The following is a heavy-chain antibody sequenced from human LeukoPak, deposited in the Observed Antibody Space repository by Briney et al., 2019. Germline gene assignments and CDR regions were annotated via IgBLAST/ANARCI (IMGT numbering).Heavy chain of an antibody. D-gene: IGHD3-10*01. CDR1: DGSISSSSYY. J-gene: IGHJ5*02. Sequence: SETLSLTCTVSDGSISSSSYYWGWIRQPPGKGLEWIGSIYYSGSTYYNPSLKSRVTISVDTSKNQFSLKLSSVTAADTAVYYCARLLYGSGSNWFDPWGQGTLVTVSS. CDR3: ARLLYGSGSNWFDP. V-gene: IGHV4-39*01. CDR2: IYYSGST.